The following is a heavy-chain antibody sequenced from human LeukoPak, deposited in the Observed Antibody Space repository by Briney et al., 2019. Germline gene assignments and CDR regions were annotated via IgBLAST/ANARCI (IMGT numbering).Heavy chain of an antibody. D-gene: IGHD1-7*01. J-gene: IGHJ4*02. Sequence: SETLSLTCAVYGGSFSGYYWSWIRQPPGKGLEWIGEINHSGSSNYNPSLKSRVTISVDTSKNQLSLKLTSVTAADTAVYHCGRYRSAGTEGIGIDYWGQGILVTVSS. CDR1: GGSFSGYY. V-gene: IGHV4-34*01. CDR2: INHSGSS. CDR3: GRYRSAGTEGIGIDY.